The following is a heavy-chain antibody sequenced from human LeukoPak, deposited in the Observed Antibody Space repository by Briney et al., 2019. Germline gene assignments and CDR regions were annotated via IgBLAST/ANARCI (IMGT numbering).Heavy chain of an antibody. J-gene: IGHJ4*02. CDR2: ISRSSSYI. Sequence: GGSLRLSCAASGFTFSSYSMNWVRQAPGKGLEWVSSISRSSSYIYYADSVKGRFTISRENARDSLYLQMNSLRAEDRTVYYRARGGSRSYYGAGSLFAEWGEGSLVTVYS. D-gene: IGHD3-10*01. CDR1: GFTFSSYS. CDR3: ARGGSRSYYGAGSLFAE. V-gene: IGHV3-21*01.